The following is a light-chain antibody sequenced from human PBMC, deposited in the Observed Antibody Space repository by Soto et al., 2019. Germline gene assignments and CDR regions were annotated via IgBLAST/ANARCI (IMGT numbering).Light chain of an antibody. Sequence: DIQMTQSPSTLSASVGDRVTITCRASQSISSWLDWYQQKPGKAPKLLHYDASSLESGVPPRFSGSGSGAEFTLTISGLQPYDFATYYCQQYNSWWTFGEGTKGEIK. CDR2: DAS. V-gene: IGKV1-5*01. CDR1: QSISSW. CDR3: QQYNSWWT. J-gene: IGKJ1*01.